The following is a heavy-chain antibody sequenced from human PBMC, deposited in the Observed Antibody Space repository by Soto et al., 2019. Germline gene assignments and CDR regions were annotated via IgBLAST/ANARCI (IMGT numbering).Heavy chain of an antibody. D-gene: IGHD3-16*01. CDR1: GFTFRSYV. J-gene: IGHJ1*01. Sequence: QVQLVESGGGVVQPGTSLRVSCVASGFTFRSYVIHWVRQAPGKGLEWVALTSYDGTNKYYGDSVRGRFTISRDNSRNTLDLTLDLLRVEDTAVDYCARWGTTGGLDVWGQGTLVSVSS. CDR3: ARWGTTGGLDV. CDR2: TSYDGTNK. V-gene: IGHV3-30*19.